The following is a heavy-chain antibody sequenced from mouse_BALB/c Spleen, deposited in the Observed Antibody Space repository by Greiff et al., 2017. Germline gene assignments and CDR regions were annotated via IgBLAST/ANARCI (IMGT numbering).Heavy chain of an antibody. CDR3: ARALGRRFDY. CDR2: INPSSGYT. J-gene: IGHJ2*01. Sequence: QVQLKQSGAELAKPGASVKMSCKASGYTFTSYWMHWVKQRPGQGLEWIGYINPSSGYTEYNQKFKDKATLTADKSSSTAYMQLSSLTSEDSAVYYCARALGRRFDYWGQGTTLTVSS. V-gene: IGHV1-7*01. CDR1: GYTFTSYW. D-gene: IGHD4-1*01.